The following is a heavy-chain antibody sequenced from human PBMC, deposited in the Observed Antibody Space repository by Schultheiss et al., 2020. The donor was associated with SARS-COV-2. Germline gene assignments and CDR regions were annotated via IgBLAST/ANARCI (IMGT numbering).Heavy chain of an antibody. CDR2: ISPIIGKA. Sequence: SVKVSCKASGCTFSSYGISWVRQAPGQGLEWMGGISPIIGKANYAQKFQGRVTITADKSTSTAYMELSSLRSEDTAVYYCASVRRYGSYGYHYWGQGTLVTVSS. CDR3: ASVRRYGSYGYHY. D-gene: IGHD5-18*01. V-gene: IGHV1-69*10. CDR1: GCTFSSYG. J-gene: IGHJ4*02.